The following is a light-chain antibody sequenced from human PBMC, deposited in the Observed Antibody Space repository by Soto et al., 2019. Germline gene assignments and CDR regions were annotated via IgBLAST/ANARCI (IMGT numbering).Light chain of an antibody. V-gene: IGKV3-11*01. CDR1: QSVGSY. CDR3: QQRSSWPLT. Sequence: EIVLTQSPATLSLSPGERATLSCRASQSVGSYLAWFQQKPGQAPRLLIYAASNRATGIPVRFSGSGSGTDFTLTISSLEPEDFAVYYCQQRSSWPLTFGGGTKVDIK. CDR2: AAS. J-gene: IGKJ4*01.